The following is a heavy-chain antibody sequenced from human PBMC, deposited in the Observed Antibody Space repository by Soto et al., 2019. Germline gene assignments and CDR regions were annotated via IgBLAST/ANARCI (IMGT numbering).Heavy chain of an antibody. V-gene: IGHV1-2*02. CDR1: GYTFTDYH. CDR2: INANNGGA. Sequence: ASVKVSFKASGYTFTDYHIHWVRQAPGQGLEFMGWINANNGGAGSAQQFQGRVTVTRDTSITTVYMELSNLRSDDTAVYYCAKVYPRNWFDPWGQGTLVTVSS. J-gene: IGHJ5*02. CDR3: AKVYPRNWFDP.